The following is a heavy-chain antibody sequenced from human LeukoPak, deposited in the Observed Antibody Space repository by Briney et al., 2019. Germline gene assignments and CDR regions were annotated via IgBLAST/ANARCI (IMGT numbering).Heavy chain of an antibody. J-gene: IGHJ4*02. CDR3: AASPGYGVKSD. CDR1: GANFNSFW. D-gene: IGHD2-15*01. V-gene: IGHV3-7*01. Sequence: GGSLRLSCAASGANFNSFWMSWVRQAPGQGLEWLANLSPQGTEKYYVDSVRGRFTISRDNAKSSLYLQMNGLRAEDTAVYYCAASPGYGVKSDWGQGTLVTVSS. CDR2: LSPQGTEK.